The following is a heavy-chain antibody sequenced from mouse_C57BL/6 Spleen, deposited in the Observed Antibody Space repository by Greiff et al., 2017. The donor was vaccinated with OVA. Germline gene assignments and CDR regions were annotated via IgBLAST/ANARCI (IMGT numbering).Heavy chain of an antibody. Sequence: EVKLVESEGGLVQPGSSMKLSCTASGFTFSDYYMAWVRQVPEKGLEWVANINYDGSSTYYLDSLKSRFIISRDNAKNILYLQMSSLKSEDTATYYCARGGDSWFAYWGQGTLVTVSA. J-gene: IGHJ3*01. D-gene: IGHD3-3*01. CDR3: ARGGDSWFAY. CDR2: INYDGSST. V-gene: IGHV5-16*01. CDR1: GFTFSDYY.